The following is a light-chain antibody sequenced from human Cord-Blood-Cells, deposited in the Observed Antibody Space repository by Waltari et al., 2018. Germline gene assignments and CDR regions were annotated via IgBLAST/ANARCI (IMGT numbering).Light chain of an antibody. Sequence: DIQMTQSPSSLSASVGDRVTITCRASQIISSYLNWYQQKPGKAPKLLIYAASSLQSWVPSRFSVSGSGTDFTLTISSLQPEDFATYYCQQSYSTPYSFGQGTKLEIK. CDR3: QQSYSTPYS. V-gene: IGKV1-39*01. J-gene: IGKJ2*03. CDR1: QIISSY. CDR2: AAS.